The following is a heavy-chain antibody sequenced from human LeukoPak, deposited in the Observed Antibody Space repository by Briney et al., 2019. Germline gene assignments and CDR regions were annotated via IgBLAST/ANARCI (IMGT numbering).Heavy chain of an antibody. J-gene: IGHJ4*02. Sequence: GASVKVSCKASGYTFTSYGISWVRQAPGQGLEWMGWISAYNGNTNYAQKLQGRVTMTTDTSTSTAYMELRSLRSDDTAVYYCARGLNHPAVAGPPDYWGQGTLVTVSS. V-gene: IGHV1-18*01. CDR3: ARGLNHPAVAGPPDY. CDR2: ISAYNGNT. CDR1: GYTFTSYG. D-gene: IGHD6-19*01.